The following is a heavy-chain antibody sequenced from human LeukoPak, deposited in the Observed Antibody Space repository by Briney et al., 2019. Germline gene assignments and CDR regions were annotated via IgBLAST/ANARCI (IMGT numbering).Heavy chain of an antibody. V-gene: IGHV3-7*01. CDR3: ARDRSSSWRDAFDI. CDR1: GFTFSSYW. CDR2: IKQDGSEK. D-gene: IGHD6-13*01. Sequence: GGSLRHSCAASGFTFSSYWMSWVRQAPGKGLEWVANIKQDGSEKYYVDSVKGRFTISRDNAKNSLYLQMNSLRAEDAAVYYCARDRSSSWRDAFDIWGQGTMVTVSS. J-gene: IGHJ3*02.